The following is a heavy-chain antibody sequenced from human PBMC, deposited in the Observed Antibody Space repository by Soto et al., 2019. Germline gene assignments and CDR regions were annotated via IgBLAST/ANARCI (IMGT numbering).Heavy chain of an antibody. J-gene: IGHJ4*02. CDR2: IRYDGSDE. D-gene: IGHD1-26*01. CDR1: ASIFKGHG. V-gene: IGHV3-33*08. Sequence: QVHLVESGGGVVQPGGSLRLSCAASASIFKGHGMHWVRQAPGKGLEWVAIIRYDGSDEHYGDSVEGRFTISRDNSKNMLYLQMNSLRAEATAVYYCPRDGVGATTFFGFLDYWGQGTLVTVSS. CDR3: PRDGVGATTFFGFLDY.